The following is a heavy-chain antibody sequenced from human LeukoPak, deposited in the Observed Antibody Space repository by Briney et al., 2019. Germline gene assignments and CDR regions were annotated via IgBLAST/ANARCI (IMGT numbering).Heavy chain of an antibody. J-gene: IGHJ4*02. CDR2: IYYSGGT. CDR3: ARGSHSSSRPIDY. Sequence: SETLSLTCTVSGGSISSYYWGWIRQPPGKGLEWIGSIYYSGGTYYNPSLKSRVTISVDTSKNQFSLKLSSVTAADTAVYYCARGSHSSSRPIDYWGQGTLVTVSS. V-gene: IGHV4-39*07. CDR1: GGSISSYY. D-gene: IGHD6-13*01.